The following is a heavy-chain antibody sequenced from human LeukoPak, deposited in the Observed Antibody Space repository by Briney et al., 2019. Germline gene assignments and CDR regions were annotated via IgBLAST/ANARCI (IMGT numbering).Heavy chain of an antibody. D-gene: IGHD3-10*01. J-gene: IGHJ4*02. V-gene: IGHV4-4*07. Sequence: SETLSLTCTVSGGSISSYYWSWIRQPAGKGLEWIGRIYPSGSTNYNPSLKSRVTMSVDTSKNQFSLKLSSVTAADTAVYYCARDRRNGSGSSRGFVYWGREPWSPSPQ. CDR2: IYPSGST. CDR3: ARDRRNGSGSSRGFVY. CDR1: GGSISSYY.